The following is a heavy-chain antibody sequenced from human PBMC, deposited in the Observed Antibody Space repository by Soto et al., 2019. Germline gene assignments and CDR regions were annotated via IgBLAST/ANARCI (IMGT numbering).Heavy chain of an antibody. CDR2: IYPGDSDT. J-gene: IGHJ6*02. Sequence: GESLKISCKGSGYSFTSYWIGWVRQMPGKGLEWMGIIYPGDSDTSYSPSFQGQVTISADKSISTAYLQWSSLKASDTAMYYCARRKTISGYYYYYGMDVWGQGTTVTVSS. V-gene: IGHV5-51*01. CDR3: ARRKTISGYYYYYGMDV. D-gene: IGHD3-10*01. CDR1: GYSFTSYW.